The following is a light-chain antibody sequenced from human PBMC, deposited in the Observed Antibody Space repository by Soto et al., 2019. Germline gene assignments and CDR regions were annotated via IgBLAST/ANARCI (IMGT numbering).Light chain of an antibody. Sequence: EIVMTQSPATLSVSPGERATLSCRASQSVSSNLAWYQQKPGQAPRLLIYGASTRATGIPARFSGSGSGTEFTLTISSLQSEDFAVYYCQQYNNWLLWTFGLGTKVEIK. CDR2: GAS. CDR1: QSVSSN. V-gene: IGKV3-15*01. J-gene: IGKJ1*01. CDR3: QQYNNWLLWT.